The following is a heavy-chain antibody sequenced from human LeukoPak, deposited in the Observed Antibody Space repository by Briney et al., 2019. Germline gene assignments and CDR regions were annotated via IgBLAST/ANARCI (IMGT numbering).Heavy chain of an antibody. V-gene: IGHV1-18*01. J-gene: IGHJ4*02. CDR1: GGTFSSYA. Sequence: ASVKVSCKASGGTFSSYAISWVRQAPGQGLEWMGWISAYNGNTNYAQRFQGRVTMTTDTSTSTAYMELRGLRSDDTAVYYCARINPAVSYMISSHWGQGTLVTVSS. CDR2: ISAYNGNT. CDR3: ARINPAVSYMISSH. D-gene: IGHD3-22*01.